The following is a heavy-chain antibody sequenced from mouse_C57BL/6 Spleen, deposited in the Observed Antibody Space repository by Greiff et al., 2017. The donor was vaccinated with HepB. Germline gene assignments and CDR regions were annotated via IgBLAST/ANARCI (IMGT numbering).Heavy chain of an antibody. Sequence: EVKLMESGEGLVKPGGSLKLSCAASGFTFSSYAMSWVRPTPEKRLEWVAYISSGGDYIYYADTVKGRFTISRDNARNTLYLQMSSLKSEDTAMYYCTREGDYYGSSPFYFDYWGQGTTLTVSS. D-gene: IGHD1-1*01. CDR3: TREGDYYGSSPFYFDY. CDR1: GFTFSSYA. J-gene: IGHJ2*01. V-gene: IGHV5-9-1*02. CDR2: ISSGGDYI.